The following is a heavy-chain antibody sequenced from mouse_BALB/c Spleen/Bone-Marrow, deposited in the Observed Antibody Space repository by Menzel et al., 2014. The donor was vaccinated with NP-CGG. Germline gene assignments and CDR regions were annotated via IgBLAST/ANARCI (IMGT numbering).Heavy chain of an antibody. Sequence: EVQLQQSGPELVKPGASVKMSCKASGYSFTSFILHWEKMRPGQGLEWIGYINPYNDGTKYNEKFKGKAILTSDKSSSSANMELSSLTSEDSAVYYCARAMIYYYAMDYWGQGTSVTVSS. J-gene: IGHJ4*01. V-gene: IGHV1-14*01. CDR1: GYSFTSFI. D-gene: IGHD2-4*01. CDR2: INPYNDGT. CDR3: ARAMIYYYAMDY.